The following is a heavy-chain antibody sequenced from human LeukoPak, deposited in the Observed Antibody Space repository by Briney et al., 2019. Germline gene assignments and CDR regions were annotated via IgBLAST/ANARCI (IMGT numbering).Heavy chain of an antibody. D-gene: IGHD3-3*01. Sequence: GGSLRLSCAASGFTFDDYGMSWVRQAPGKGLEWVSGINWNGGSTGYADSVKGRFTISRDNAKNSLYLQMNSLRAEDTAVYYCAREYYDFWSGYYPYFDYWGQGTLVTVSS. CDR2: INWNGGST. CDR3: AREYYDFWSGYYPYFDY. CDR1: GFTFDDYG. V-gene: IGHV3-20*04. J-gene: IGHJ4*02.